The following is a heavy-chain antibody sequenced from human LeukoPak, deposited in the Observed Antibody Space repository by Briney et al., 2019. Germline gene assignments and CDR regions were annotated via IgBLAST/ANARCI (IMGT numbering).Heavy chain of an antibody. CDR3: ARWESRIVNAFDI. J-gene: IGHJ3*02. Sequence: GASVKVSCKASGYTFTGYYLHWVRQAPGQGLEWMGWINPNSGGTNYAQKFQGRVTMTRDTSISTAYMELSRLRSDDTAVYYCARWESRIVNAFDIWGQGTMVTVSS. CDR1: GYTFTGYY. D-gene: IGHD1-26*01. CDR2: INPNSGGT. V-gene: IGHV1-2*02.